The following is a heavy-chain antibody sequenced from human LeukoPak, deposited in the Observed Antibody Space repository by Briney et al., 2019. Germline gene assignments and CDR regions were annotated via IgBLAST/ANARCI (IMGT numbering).Heavy chain of an antibody. J-gene: IGHJ6*02. CDR3: ARDLRTKVATIWAAKAYYYYGMDV. CDR2: IKQDGSEK. CDR1: GFTFSSYW. D-gene: IGHD5-12*01. Sequence: GGSLRLSCAASGFTFSSYWMSWVRQAPGKGLEWVANIKQDGSEKYYVDSVKGRFTISRDNAKNSLYLQMNSLRAEDTAVYYCARDLRTKVATIWAAKAYYYYGMDVWGQGTTVTVSS. V-gene: IGHV3-7*01.